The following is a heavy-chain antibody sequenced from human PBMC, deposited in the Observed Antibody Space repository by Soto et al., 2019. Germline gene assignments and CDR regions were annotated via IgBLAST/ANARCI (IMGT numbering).Heavy chain of an antibody. Sequence: PGGSLRLSCAASGFTVSSNYMSWVRQAPGKGLEWVSVIYSGGSTYYADSVKGRFTISRDNSKNTLYLQMNSLRAEDTAVYYCARASYSSDYYDSSGYYGYYFDYWGQGTLVTVSS. J-gene: IGHJ4*02. CDR1: GFTVSSNY. V-gene: IGHV3-53*01. CDR2: IYSGGST. CDR3: ARASYSSDYYDSSGYYGYYFDY. D-gene: IGHD3-22*01.